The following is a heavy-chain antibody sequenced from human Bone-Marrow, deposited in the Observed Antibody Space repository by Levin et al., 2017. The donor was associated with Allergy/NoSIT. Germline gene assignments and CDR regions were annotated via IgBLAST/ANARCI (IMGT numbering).Heavy chain of an antibody. V-gene: IGHV1-8*01. Sequence: RASVKVSCKTSGYTFTSYNVYWVRQAPGQGLEYMGYINPNSGHTGFAQKFQGRLTMTRNSSITTAYMELSGLRSEDTAIYYCARGDCYSGSCYGPDWFDPWGQGTQVTVSS. J-gene: IGHJ5*02. D-gene: IGHD3-22*01. CDR2: INPNSGHT. CDR1: GYTFTSYN. CDR3: ARGDCYSGSCYGPDWFDP.